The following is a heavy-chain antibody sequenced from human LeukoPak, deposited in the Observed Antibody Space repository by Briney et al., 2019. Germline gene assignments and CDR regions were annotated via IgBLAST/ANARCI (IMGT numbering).Heavy chain of an antibody. Sequence: GGSLRLSCAASGFTFSSYSMNWVRQAPGKGLEWVSYISSSSTIYYADSVKGRFTISRDNAKNSLYLQMNSLRAEDTAVYYCARGRMTTVNYWGQGTLVTVSS. J-gene: IGHJ4*02. D-gene: IGHD4-17*01. CDR3: ARGRMTTVNY. CDR1: GFTFSSYS. V-gene: IGHV3-48*04. CDR2: ISSSSTI.